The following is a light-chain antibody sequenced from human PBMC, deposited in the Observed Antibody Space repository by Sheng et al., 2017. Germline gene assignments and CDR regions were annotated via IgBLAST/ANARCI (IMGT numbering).Light chain of an antibody. CDR3: HQYATSLLT. CDR1: QSVSSDY. CDR2: GAF. J-gene: IGKJ4*01. V-gene: IGKV3-20*01. Sequence: EIVLTQSPGTLSLSPGERATLSCRASQSVSSDYIAWYQQKPGQAPRLLISGAFTRATGIPDRFSGSGSGTASLSPSADWSLKDFAVYFCHQYATSLLTFGGGTKVEIK.